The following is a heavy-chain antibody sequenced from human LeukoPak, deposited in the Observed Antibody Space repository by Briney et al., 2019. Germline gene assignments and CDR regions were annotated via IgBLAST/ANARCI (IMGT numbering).Heavy chain of an antibody. D-gene: IGHD1-26*01. CDR1: GGSISSSTYY. V-gene: IGHV4-39*01. Sequence: SETLSLTCTVSGGSISSSTYYWGWIRQPPGKGLEWIGSIYYSGATYYNPSLKSRVTMSIDTSKNQFSLRLSSVTAADTAVYYCASPGSGSYYYFDYWGQGTLVTVSS. J-gene: IGHJ4*02. CDR2: IYYSGAT. CDR3: ASPGSGSYYYFDY.